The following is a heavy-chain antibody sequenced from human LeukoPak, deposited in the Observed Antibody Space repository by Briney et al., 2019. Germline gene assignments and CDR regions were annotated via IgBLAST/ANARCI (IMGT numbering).Heavy chain of an antibody. D-gene: IGHD6-19*01. J-gene: IGHJ5*02. Sequence: GASVKVSRKASGYTFTSYGISWVRQAPGQGLEWMGWISAYNGNTNYAQKLQGRVTMTTDTSTSTAYMELRSLRSDDTAVYYCASTGYSSGWYPWFDPWGQGTLVTVSS. CDR3: ASTGYSSGWYPWFDP. V-gene: IGHV1-18*01. CDR2: ISAYNGNT. CDR1: GYTFTSYG.